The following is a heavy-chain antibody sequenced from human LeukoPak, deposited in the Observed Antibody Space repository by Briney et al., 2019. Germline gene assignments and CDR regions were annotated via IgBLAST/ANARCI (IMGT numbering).Heavy chain of an antibody. J-gene: IGHJ4*02. CDR3: AREPSYFDC. CDR2: VYYGGST. Sequence: SETLSLTCTGSGGSVSSGSYYWSWVRQPPGKGLEWIGYVYYGGSTNYNPSLKSRVTISADASKHQFSLKLSSVTAADTAVYYCAREPSYFDCWGQGTLVTVSS. CDR1: GGSVSSGSYY. V-gene: IGHV4-61*01.